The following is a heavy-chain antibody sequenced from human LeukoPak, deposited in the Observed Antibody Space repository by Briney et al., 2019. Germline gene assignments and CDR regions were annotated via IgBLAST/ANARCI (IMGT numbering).Heavy chain of an antibody. CDR2: IYSAGST. D-gene: IGHD3-10*01. CDR3: ARGMELFLYWYFTL. CDR1: GFSVSSNY. J-gene: IGHJ2*01. Sequence: GGSLRLSCAASGFSVSSNYMSWVRQAPGKGLEWVSGIYSAGSTYYADSVKGRFTISRDNSKNTLYLQMNGLRAEDTAVYYCARGMELFLYWYFTLWGRGTLVTVSS. V-gene: IGHV3-66*02.